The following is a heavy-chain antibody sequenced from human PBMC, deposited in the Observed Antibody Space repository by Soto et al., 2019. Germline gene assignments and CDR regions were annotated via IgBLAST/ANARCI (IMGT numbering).Heavy chain of an antibody. D-gene: IGHD2-21*02. CDR2: INAGNGYT. J-gene: IGHJ4*02. CDR3: ADASFSGDWYLSDS. CDR1: GYTFTTSA. V-gene: IGHV1-3*01. Sequence: QVQLVQSGAEVQQPGASVKVSCKTSGYTFTTSAMRWVRQAPGQRLEWMGYINAGNGYTNYSQKFQGRVTITRDTAASTGYMEVSSLKSEDTAVYHYADASFSGDWYLSDSWGQGPLATVSS.